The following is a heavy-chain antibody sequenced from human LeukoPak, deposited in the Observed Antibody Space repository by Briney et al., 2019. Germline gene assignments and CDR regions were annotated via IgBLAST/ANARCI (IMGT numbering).Heavy chain of an antibody. CDR3: ARGGYYYDSSGYSQFDY. Sequence: ASVKVSCKTSGYTFSSYHIHWVRQAPGQGLEWMGIINPSGGGTSYAQKFQGRVTMTRDMSTSTVYMELSSLRSEDTAVYYCARGGYYYDSSGYSQFDYWGQGTLVTVSS. CDR1: GYTFSSYH. J-gene: IGHJ4*02. CDR2: INPSGGGT. D-gene: IGHD3-22*01. V-gene: IGHV1-46*01.